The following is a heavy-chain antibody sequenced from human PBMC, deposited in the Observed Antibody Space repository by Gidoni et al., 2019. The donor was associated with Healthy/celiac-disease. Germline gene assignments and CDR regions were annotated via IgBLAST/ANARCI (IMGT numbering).Heavy chain of an antibody. CDR2: INHSGST. Sequence: QVQLQQWGAGLLKPSETLSLTCAVYGGSFSGYYWSWIRQPPGKGLEWIGEINHSGSTNYNPSLKSRVTISVDTSKNQFCLKLSSVTAADTAVYYCARTGQWLVSYYFDYWGQGTLVTVSS. CDR3: ARTGQWLVSYYFDY. D-gene: IGHD6-19*01. J-gene: IGHJ4*02. V-gene: IGHV4-34*01. CDR1: GGSFSGYY.